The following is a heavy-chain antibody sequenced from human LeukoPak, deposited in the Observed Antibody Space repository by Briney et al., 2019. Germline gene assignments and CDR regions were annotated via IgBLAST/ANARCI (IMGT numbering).Heavy chain of an antibody. CDR3: TTVPITIFVGD. CDR1: GFTVSSNY. D-gene: IGHD3-9*01. Sequence: PGGSLRLSCAASGFTVSSNYMSWVRQAPGKGLEWVGRIKNKAEGGTTDYAAPVKGRFTISRDDSKNTLFLQMNSLKTEDTAVYHCTTVPITIFVGDWGRGTLVTVSS. V-gene: IGHV3-15*01. J-gene: IGHJ4*02. CDR2: IKNKAEGGTT.